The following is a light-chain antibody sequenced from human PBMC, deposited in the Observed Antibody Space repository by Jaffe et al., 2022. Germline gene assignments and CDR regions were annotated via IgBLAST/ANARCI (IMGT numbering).Light chain of an antibody. CDR3: QQYNNWPPYT. J-gene: IGKJ2*01. Sequence: EIVMTQSPVTLSVSPGERATLSCRASQSVSSSLAWYQQKPGQPPRLLIYGASTRATGIPARFSGSGSGTEFTLTISSLQSEDFAVYYCQQYNNWPPYTFGQGTKLEIK. CDR2: GAS. V-gene: IGKV3-15*01. CDR1: QSVSSS.